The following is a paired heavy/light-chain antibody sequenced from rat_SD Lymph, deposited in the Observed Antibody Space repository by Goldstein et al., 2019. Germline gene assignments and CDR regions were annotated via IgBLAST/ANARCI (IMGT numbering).Heavy chain of an antibody. CDR2: ISYDGSST. V-gene: IGHV5-29*01. J-gene: IGHJ2*01. CDR1: GFTFSNYG. CDR3: TRDRRGLY. Sequence: EVQLVESGGGLVQPGRSMKLSCAASGFTFSNYGMAWVRQAPTKGLEWVATISYDGSSTYYRDSVKGRFTISRDNAKSTLYLQMNSLRSEDTATYYCTRDRRGLYWGQGVMVTVSS.
Light chain of an antibody. CDR1: KSVSTY. CDR3: QQSWNDPLT. V-gene: IGKV3S6*01. Sequence: DTVLTQSPALAVSLGQRVTISCRASKSVSTYMHWYQQKSGQQPKLLIYSASNLESGVPSRFSGSGSGTDFTLTIDPVEADDTATYFCQQSWNDPLTFGSGTKLEIK. CDR2: SAS. J-gene: IGKJ5*01.